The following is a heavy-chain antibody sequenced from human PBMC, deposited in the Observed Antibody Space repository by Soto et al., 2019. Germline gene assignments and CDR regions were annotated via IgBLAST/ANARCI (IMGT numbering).Heavy chain of an antibody. V-gene: IGHV4-59*01. J-gene: IGHJ2*01. Sequence: QVQLQESGPGLVKPSETLSLTCTVSGGSISSYYWSWIRQPPGKGLEWIGYIYYSGSTNYNPSLKIRVTISVDTSKNQFSLKLSSVTAADTAVYYCARDRYGSGSYYYDWYFDLWGRGTLVTVSS. D-gene: IGHD3-10*01. CDR3: ARDRYGSGSYYYDWYFDL. CDR2: IYYSGST. CDR1: GGSISSYY.